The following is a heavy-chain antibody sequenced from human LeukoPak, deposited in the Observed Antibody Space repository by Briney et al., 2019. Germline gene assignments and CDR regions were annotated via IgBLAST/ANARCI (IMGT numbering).Heavy chain of an antibody. CDR1: GFTFSAYA. J-gene: IGHJ4*02. Sequence: PGGSLRLSCEASGFTFSAYAMTWVRRAPGKGLEWVSAISASGGHAYYADSVKGRFTISRDNSQNTLYLQMNSLRVEDTAVYYCAKDISGSYFPRYYFDYWGQGTLVTVSS. CDR2: ISASGGHA. D-gene: IGHD1-26*01. CDR3: AKDISGSYFPRYYFDY. V-gene: IGHV3-23*01.